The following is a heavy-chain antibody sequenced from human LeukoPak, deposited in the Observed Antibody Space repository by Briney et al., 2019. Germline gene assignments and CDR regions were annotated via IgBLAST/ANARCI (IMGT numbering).Heavy chain of an antibody. V-gene: IGHV4-4*09. J-gene: IGHJ5*02. CDR1: GGSISSYY. CDR2: IYTSGST. D-gene: IGHD3-3*01. Sequence: SETLSLTCTVSGGSISSYYWSWIRHPPGKGLEWIGYIYTSGSTNYNPSLKSRVTISVDTSKNQFSLKLSSVTAADTAVYYCARHVWSGYYDRNWFDPWGQGTLVTVSS. CDR3: ARHVWSGYYDRNWFDP.